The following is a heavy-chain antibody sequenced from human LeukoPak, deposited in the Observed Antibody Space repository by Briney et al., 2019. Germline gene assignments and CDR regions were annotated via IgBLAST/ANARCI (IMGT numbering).Heavy chain of an antibody. Sequence: SETLWLTCAVSGYSISSGYFWVWIRQPPGKGLEWIGSIYHTGATYYNPSLRSPVTISVDTSKNQFSLELNSVTAADTAVYYCARDLGLTISDNWFDPWGQGTLVTVSS. J-gene: IGHJ5*02. V-gene: IGHV4-38-2*02. CDR3: ARDLGLTISDNWFDP. D-gene: IGHD3-9*01. CDR1: GYSISSGYF. CDR2: IYHTGAT.